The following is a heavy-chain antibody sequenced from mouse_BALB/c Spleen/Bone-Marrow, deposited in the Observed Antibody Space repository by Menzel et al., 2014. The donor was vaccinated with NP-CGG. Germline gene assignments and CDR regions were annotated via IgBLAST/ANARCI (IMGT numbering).Heavy chain of an antibody. V-gene: IGHV1S22*01. Sequence: LQQSGSELVRPGASVKLSCKASGYTFTSYWVHWVKQRPGQGLGWIGNIYPGSGSPNYDERFKSKATLTVDTSSSTAYMQLSSLTSEDSAVYCCTICAFAYWGQGTLVTVSA. CDR3: TICAFAY. CDR1: GYTFTSYW. CDR2: IYPGSGSP. J-gene: IGHJ3*01.